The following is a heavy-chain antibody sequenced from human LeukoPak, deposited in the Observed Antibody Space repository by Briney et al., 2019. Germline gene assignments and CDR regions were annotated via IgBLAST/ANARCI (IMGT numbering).Heavy chain of an antibody. J-gene: IGHJ3*02. CDR3: AKCDSSGPEDAFDI. V-gene: IGHV3-30*18. CDR2: ISYDGSNK. D-gene: IGHD3-22*01. Sequence: GGSLRLSCAASGFTFSSYGMHWVRQAPGKGLEWVAVISYDGSNKYYADSVEGRFTISRDNSKNTLYLQMNSLRAEDTAVYYCAKCDSSGPEDAFDIWGQGTMVTVSS. CDR1: GFTFSSYG.